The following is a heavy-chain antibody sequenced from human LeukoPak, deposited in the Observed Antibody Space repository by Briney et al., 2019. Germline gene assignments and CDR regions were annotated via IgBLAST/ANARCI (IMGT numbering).Heavy chain of an antibody. CDR1: GASISNFY. V-gene: IGHV4-4*07. D-gene: IGHD3-9*01. CDR3: ARGFHNRVTGYLFAFEY. Sequence: SETLSLTCTVSGASISNFYWSWIRQPPGKGLEWIGRIYTTGSTNYNPSLKSRVTMSLDKSKNQFSLKLSSVTAADTAVYYCARGFHNRVTGYLFAFEYWGQGTLVIVSS. CDR2: IYTTGST. J-gene: IGHJ4*02.